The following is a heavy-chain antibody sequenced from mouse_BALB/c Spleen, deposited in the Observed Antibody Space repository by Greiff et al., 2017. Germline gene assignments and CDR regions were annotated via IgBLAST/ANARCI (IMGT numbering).Heavy chain of an antibody. D-gene: IGHD1-1*01. CDR3: ARRYGSSYGFAY. Sequence: EVNVVESGGGLVKPGGSLKLSCAASGFAFSSYDMSWVRQTPEKRLEWVAYISSGGGSTYYPDTVKGRFTISRDNAKNTLYLQMSSLKSEDTAMYYCARRYGSSYGFAYWGQGTLVTVSA. V-gene: IGHV5-12-1*01. J-gene: IGHJ3*01. CDR1: GFAFSSYD. CDR2: ISSGGGST.